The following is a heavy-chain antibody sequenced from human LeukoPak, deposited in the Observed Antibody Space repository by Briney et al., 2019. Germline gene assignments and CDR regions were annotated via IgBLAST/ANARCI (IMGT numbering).Heavy chain of an antibody. V-gene: IGHV3-30*02. D-gene: IGHD3-3*01. Sequence: QAGGSLRLSCAASGFTFSSYGMHWVRQAPGKGLEWVAFIRYDGSNKYYADSVKGRFTISRDNSKNTLYLQMNSLRAEDTAVYYCAMGSGYYELRFDPWGQGTPVTVSS. CDR3: AMGSGYYELRFDP. CDR1: GFTFSSYG. CDR2: IRYDGSNK. J-gene: IGHJ5*02.